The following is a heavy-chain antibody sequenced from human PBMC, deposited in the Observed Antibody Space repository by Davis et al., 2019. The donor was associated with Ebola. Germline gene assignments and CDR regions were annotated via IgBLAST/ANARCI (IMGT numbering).Heavy chain of an antibody. Sequence: ASVKVSCKASGYTFTSYAMHWVRQAPGQRLEWMGWINPHNGNTNYAQNVQGRVTMTTNTSTSTAYMEVGSLRSDDTAVYFCARAQFPTTSDHWGQGTLVTVSS. D-gene: IGHD1-1*01. V-gene: IGHV1-3*01. CDR3: ARAQFPTTSDH. J-gene: IGHJ4*02. CDR2: INPHNGNT. CDR1: GYTFTSYA.